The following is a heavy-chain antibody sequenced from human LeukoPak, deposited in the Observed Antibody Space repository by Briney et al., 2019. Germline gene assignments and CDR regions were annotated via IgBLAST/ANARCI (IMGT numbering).Heavy chain of an antibody. D-gene: IGHD2-21*01. CDR2: IYNTGRT. J-gene: IGHJ5*01. Sequence: SETLSLTCTVSGGSINSGSYFWTWIRQPAGQPAGKGLEWIGRIYNTGRTSYNPSIASRVTITPDLLKQQFSLHLTAVTAADPAVYFCARAYYWVDSWGQGTLVTVSS. CDR1: GGSINSGSYF. CDR3: ARAYYWVDS. V-gene: IGHV4-61*02.